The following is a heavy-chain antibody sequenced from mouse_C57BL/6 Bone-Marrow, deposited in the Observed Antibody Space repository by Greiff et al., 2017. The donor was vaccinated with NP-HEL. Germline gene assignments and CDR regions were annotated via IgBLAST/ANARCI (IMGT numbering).Heavy chain of an antibody. CDR2: INPNNGGT. Sequence: EVMLQQSGPELVKPGASVKMSCKASGYTFTDYNMHWVKQSHGKSLEWIGYINPNNGGTSYNQKFKGKATLTVNKSSSTAYMELRSLTSEDSAVYYCAKGGTSWFAYWGQGTLVTVSA. V-gene: IGHV1-22*01. CDR1: GYTFTDYN. J-gene: IGHJ3*01. D-gene: IGHD3-3*01. CDR3: AKGGTSWFAY.